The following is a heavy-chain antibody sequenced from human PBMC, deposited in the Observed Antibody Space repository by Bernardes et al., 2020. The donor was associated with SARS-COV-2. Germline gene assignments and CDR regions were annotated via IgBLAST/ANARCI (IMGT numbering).Heavy chain of an antibody. V-gene: IGHV3-9*01. CDR1: GFSFDDYA. D-gene: IGHD1-26*01. Sequence: GGSLSLSCAASGFSFDDYAMHWVRQAPGKGLEWVADISWNSGSIGYAYSVKGRFTISRDNAKNSLYLQMNSLRAEDTALYYCAKASMGWELPRAFDIWGQGTMVTVSS. CDR2: ISWNSGSI. CDR3: AKASMGWELPRAFDI. J-gene: IGHJ3*02.